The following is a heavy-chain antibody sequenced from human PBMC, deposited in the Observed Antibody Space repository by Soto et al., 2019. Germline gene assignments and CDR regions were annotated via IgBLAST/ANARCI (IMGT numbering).Heavy chain of an antibody. V-gene: IGHV4-31*02. CDR2: IHHSGSP. J-gene: IGHJ4*02. Sequence: LTWTVSGGKIDSSRSSWNCIHKHPENGLKWIGSIHHSGSPYCNPSLKSRLAISVDTSRNQFSLKVSSVTAADTAVYYCARGSMATLSFDYWGQGALVTVSS. D-gene: IGHD3-10*01. CDR1: GGKIDSSRSS. CDR3: ARGSMATLSFDY.